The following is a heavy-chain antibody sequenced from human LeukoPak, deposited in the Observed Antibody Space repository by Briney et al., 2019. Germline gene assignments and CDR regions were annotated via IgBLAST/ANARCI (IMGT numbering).Heavy chain of an antibody. CDR2: INTNTGNP. Sequence: ASVKVSCKASGYTFTSYAMNWVRQAPGQGLEWMGWINTNTGNPTYAQGFTGRFVFSLDTSVSTAYLQISSLKAEDTAVYYCARDSRIAVAEDEFDYWGQGTLVTVSS. D-gene: IGHD6-19*01. J-gene: IGHJ4*02. CDR3: ARDSRIAVAEDEFDY. V-gene: IGHV7-4-1*02. CDR1: GYTFTSYA.